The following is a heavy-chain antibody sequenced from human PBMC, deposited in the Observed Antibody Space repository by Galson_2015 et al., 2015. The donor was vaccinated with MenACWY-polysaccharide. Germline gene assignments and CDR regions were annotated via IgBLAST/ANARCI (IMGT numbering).Heavy chain of an antibody. V-gene: IGHV1-18*01. D-gene: IGHD2-2*01. CDR1: GYTFTSYG. Sequence: VKVSCKASGYTFTSYGISWVRQAPGQGLEWMGWISAYNGNTNYAQKLQGRVTMTTDTSTSTAYMELRSLRSDDTAVYYCASGGRYCSSTSCYDYWGQGTLVTVSS. J-gene: IGHJ4*02. CDR2: ISAYNGNT. CDR3: ASGGRYCSSTSCYDY.